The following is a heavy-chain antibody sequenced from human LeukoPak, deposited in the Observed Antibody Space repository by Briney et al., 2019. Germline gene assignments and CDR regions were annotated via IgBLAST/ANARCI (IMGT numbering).Heavy chain of an antibody. Sequence: KASETLSLTCTVSGGSISSSSYYWGWIRQPPGKGLEWIGSIYYSGSTYYNPSLKSRVTISVDTSKNQFSLKLSSVTAADTAVYYCARAYCGGGSCYHSRGWFDPWGQGTLVTVSS. CDR3: ARAYCGGGSCYHSRGWFDP. CDR2: IYYSGST. J-gene: IGHJ5*02. CDR1: GGSISSSSYY. V-gene: IGHV4-39*07. D-gene: IGHD2-15*01.